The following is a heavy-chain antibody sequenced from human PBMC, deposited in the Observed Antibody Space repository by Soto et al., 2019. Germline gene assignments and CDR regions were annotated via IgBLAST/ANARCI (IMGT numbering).Heavy chain of an antibody. V-gene: IGHV2-5*01. Sequence: QITLKESGPTLVKPTQTLTLTCTFSGFSLSTTAEGVGWIRQPPGKPLEWLALIYWHDDDRYSASLKGRLTITKDTSKNQVVLTMPNVDPVDTATYYCAHGSCSSADCYPNPYLDYWGQGILVTVSS. CDR1: GFSLSTTAEG. D-gene: IGHD2-2*01. CDR2: IYWHDDD. CDR3: AHGSCSSADCYPNPYLDY. J-gene: IGHJ4*02.